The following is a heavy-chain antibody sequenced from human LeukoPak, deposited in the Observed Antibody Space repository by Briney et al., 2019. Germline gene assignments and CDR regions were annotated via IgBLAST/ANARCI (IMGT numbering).Heavy chain of an antibody. CDR3: ARDSVNYYDSSGYSGGLDY. V-gene: IGHV3-7*03. D-gene: IGHD3-22*01. J-gene: IGHJ4*02. CDR2: IKQDGSEK. CDR1: GFTISTYW. Sequence: GGSLRLSCTASGFTISTYWMSWVRQAPGKGLEWVANIKQDGSEKYYVDSVKGRFTISRDNAKNSLYLQMNSLRAEDTAVYYCARDSVNYYDSSGYSGGLDYWGQGTLVTVSP.